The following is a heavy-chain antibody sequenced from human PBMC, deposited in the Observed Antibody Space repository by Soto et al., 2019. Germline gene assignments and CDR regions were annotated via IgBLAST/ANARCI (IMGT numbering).Heavy chain of an antibody. CDR1: GFTFSDYY. J-gene: IGHJ6*03. CDR2: ISSSGSTI. V-gene: IGHV3-11*01. D-gene: IGHD4-17*01. CDR3: ARVPPGVTTYSYYMDV. Sequence: GGSLRLSCAASGFTFSDYYMSWIRQAPGKGLEWVSYISSSGSTIYYADSVKGRFTISRDNAKNSLYLQMNSLRAEDTAVYYCARVPPGVTTYSYYMDVWGKGTTGTVSS.